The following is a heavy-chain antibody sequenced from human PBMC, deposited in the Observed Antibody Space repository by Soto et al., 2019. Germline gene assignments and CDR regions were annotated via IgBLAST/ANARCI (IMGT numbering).Heavy chain of an antibody. Sequence: SETLSLTCSVSGGSISSSSYNWDWIRQPPGKGLEWIGTIYYNGDTDYNPSLKSRATISVDASDYQFPLKLSSVTAADTSIYYCARFSGNAFDIRGHGTMVTVSS. J-gene: IGHJ3*02. V-gene: IGHV4-39*01. CDR3: ARFSGNAFDI. CDR2: IYYNGDT. CDR1: GGSISSSSYN.